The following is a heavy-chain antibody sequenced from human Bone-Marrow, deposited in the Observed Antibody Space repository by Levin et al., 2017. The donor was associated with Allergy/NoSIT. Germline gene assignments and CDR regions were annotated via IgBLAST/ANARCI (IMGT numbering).Heavy chain of an antibody. V-gene: IGHV4-59*01. Sequence: SETLSLTCTVSGGSISTYYWSWIRQPPGKGLEWIGYVYYTGSTNYNPSFKSRLTMSIDTSKNQFSLKLSSVSGADTAMYYCAREDLLGATAGDACDIWGQGTMVTVSS. D-gene: IGHD1-26*01. CDR2: VYYTGST. J-gene: IGHJ3*02. CDR1: GGSISTYY. CDR3: AREDLLGATAGDACDI.